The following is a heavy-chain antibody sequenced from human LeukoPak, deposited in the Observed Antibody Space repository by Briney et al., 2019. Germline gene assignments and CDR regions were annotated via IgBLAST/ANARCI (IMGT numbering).Heavy chain of an antibody. Sequence: PGGSLRLSCAASGFTFSSYGMHWVRQAPGKGLEWVAVISYDGSNKYYADSVKGRFTISRDNSKNTLYLQMNSLRAEDTAVYYCARPRLQQQLVKKYYYYYGMDVWGQGTTVTVSS. CDR2: ISYDGSNK. D-gene: IGHD6-13*01. V-gene: IGHV3-30*03. CDR1: GFTFSSYG. CDR3: ARPRLQQQLVKKYYYYYGMDV. J-gene: IGHJ6*02.